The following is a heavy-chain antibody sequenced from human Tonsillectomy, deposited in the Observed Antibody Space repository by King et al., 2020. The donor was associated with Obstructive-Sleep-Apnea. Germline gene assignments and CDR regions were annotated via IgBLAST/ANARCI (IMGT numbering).Heavy chain of an antibody. Sequence: VQLQESGPGLVKPSETLSLTCTVSGGSISNYYWSWVRQPPGKGLEWIAYIYYSGSSDYNPSLKSRVTISVDTSKNQFSLKLSSVTATDTAVYYCARLVWPAWDYDYLWGGYHYKFDYWGQGTLVTVSS. V-gene: IGHV4-59*08. CDR2: IYYSGSS. CDR3: ARLVWPAWDYDYLWGGYHYKFDY. J-gene: IGHJ4*02. CDR1: GGSISNYY. D-gene: IGHD3-16*02.